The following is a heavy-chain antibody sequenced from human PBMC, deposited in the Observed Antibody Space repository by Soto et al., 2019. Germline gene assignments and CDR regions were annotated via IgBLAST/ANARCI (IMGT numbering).Heavy chain of an antibody. CDR3: ARGGYYYDSSGYHSSKFDY. J-gene: IGHJ4*02. V-gene: IGHV3-30*04. Sequence: GGSLRLSCAASGFLFASYEMHWVRQAPGKGLEWVAVISYDGRDQHYADPAKGRFTISRDNSKNTLFLQMNSLRAEDTAVYYCARGGYYYDSSGYHSSKFDYWGQGTLVTVSS. D-gene: IGHD3-22*01. CDR2: ISYDGRDQ. CDR1: GFLFASYE.